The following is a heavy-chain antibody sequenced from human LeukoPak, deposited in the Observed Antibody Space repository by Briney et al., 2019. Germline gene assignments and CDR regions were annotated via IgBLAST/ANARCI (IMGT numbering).Heavy chain of an antibody. CDR3: ARAPSVYSSSQPVPVDY. V-gene: IGHV1-8*01. Sequence: ASVKVSCKASGYTFTSYDINWVRQATGKGLEWMGWMNPNSGNTGYAQKFQGRVTMTRNTSISTAYMELSSLRSEDAAVYYCARAPSVYSSSQPVPVDYWGQGTLVTVSS. D-gene: IGHD6-6*01. CDR1: GYTFTSYD. CDR2: MNPNSGNT. J-gene: IGHJ4*02.